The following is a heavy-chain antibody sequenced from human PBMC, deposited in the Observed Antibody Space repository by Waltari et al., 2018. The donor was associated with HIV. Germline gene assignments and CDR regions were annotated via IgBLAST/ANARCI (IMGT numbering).Heavy chain of an antibody. CDR1: GESLKNYH. V-gene: IGHV4-34*01. CDR2: VSNAGTF. CDR3: ARGDGGVYRNEYFDP. D-gene: IGHD4-4*01. J-gene: IGHJ5*02. Sequence: QVQLQHCGGGLLKPSETLSLTCAVYGESLKNYHWTWIRQAPGKGLEWIGEVSNAGTFNYRPSLKSRVTMSLDTSKSQFSLKMKSMTAADTAIYYCARGDGGVYRNEYFDPWGEGTLVTVSS.